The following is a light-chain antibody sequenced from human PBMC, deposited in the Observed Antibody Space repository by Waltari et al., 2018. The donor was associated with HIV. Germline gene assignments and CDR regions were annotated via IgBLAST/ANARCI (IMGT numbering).Light chain of an antibody. CDR2: EVS. Sequence: SALTQPASVSGSPGQSITISCTGTSSDVGSYKLVSWYQQHPGKAPNLMIYEVSKRPSGVSNRFSGSKSGNTASLTISGLQAEDEADYYCCSYAGSNTWVFGGVTKLTVL. CDR3: CSYAGSNTWV. J-gene: IGLJ3*02. CDR1: SSDVGSYKL. V-gene: IGLV2-23*02.